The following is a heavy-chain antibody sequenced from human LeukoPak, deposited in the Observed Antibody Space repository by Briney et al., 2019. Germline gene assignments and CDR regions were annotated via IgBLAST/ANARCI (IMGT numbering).Heavy chain of an antibody. CDR2: IYSGGST. Sequence: GGSLRLSCAASGFTVSSNYMSWVRQAPGKGLEWVSVIYSGGSTYYADSVKGRFTISRDNSKNTLYLQMNSLRAEDTAVCYCASSEDIVEVPAGGYFDYWGQGTLVTVSS. D-gene: IGHD2-2*01. CDR3: ASSEDIVEVPAGGYFDY. CDR1: GFTVSSNY. V-gene: IGHV3-66*01. J-gene: IGHJ4*02.